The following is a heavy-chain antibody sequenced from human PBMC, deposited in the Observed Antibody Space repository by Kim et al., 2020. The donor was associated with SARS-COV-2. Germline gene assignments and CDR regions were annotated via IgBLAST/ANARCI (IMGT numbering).Heavy chain of an antibody. J-gene: IGHJ4*02. CDR2: IIPIFGTA. D-gene: IGHD3-22*01. CDR1: GGTFSSYA. Sequence: SVKVSCKASGGTFSSYAISWVRQPPGQGLEWMGGIIPIFGTANYAQKFQGRVTITADESTSTAYMELSSLRSEDTAVYYCASRFVTYYYDSSGYYWLDYWGQGTLVTVSS. V-gene: IGHV1-69*13. CDR3: ASRFVTYYYDSSGYYWLDY.